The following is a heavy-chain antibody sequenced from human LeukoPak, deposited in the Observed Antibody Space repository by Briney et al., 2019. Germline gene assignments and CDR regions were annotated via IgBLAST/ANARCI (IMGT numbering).Heavy chain of an antibody. V-gene: IGHV4-39*07. J-gene: IGHJ5*02. D-gene: IGHD4-23*01. CDR3: ARVLFRGGSWFDP. CDR1: GGSISSSSYY. CDR2: IYHSGST. Sequence: SETLSLTCTVSGGSISSSSYYWGWIRQPPGKGLEWIGSIYHSGSTYYNPSLKSRVTISVDTSKNQFSLKLSSVTAADTAVYYCARVLFRGGSWFDPWGQGTLVTVSS.